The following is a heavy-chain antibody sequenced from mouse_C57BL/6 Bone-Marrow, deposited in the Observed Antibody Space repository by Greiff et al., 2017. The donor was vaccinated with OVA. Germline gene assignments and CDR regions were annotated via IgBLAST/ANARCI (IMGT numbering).Heavy chain of an antibody. D-gene: IGHD1-1*02. Sequence: QVQLQQPGAELVKPGASVKMSCKASGYTFTGYWMHWVKQRPGRGLEWIGRIDPDSGGTNYNEKFKGKATLTVDKSSSTAYMQLSSLTSEDSAVYFCESDCGCSSLDYWGQGTLVTVSA. CDR2: IDPDSGGT. CDR3: ESDCGCSSLDY. V-gene: IGHV1-62-3*01. CDR1: GYTFTGYW. J-gene: IGHJ3*01.